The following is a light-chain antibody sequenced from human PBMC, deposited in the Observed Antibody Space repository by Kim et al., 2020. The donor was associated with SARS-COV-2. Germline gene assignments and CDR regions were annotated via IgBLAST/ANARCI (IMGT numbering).Light chain of an antibody. CDR2: DVN. CDR1: TSDIGGDTF. Sequence: QSALTQPASVSGSLGQSITISCTGTTSDIGGDTFVSWYQQHPGKAPKVVIYDVNSRPSGVSNRFSGSKSGNTASLTISGLQAEDEADYYCRSYSIRFPFVFGTGTQLTVL. J-gene: IGLJ1*01. V-gene: IGLV2-14*03. CDR3: RSYSIRFPFV.